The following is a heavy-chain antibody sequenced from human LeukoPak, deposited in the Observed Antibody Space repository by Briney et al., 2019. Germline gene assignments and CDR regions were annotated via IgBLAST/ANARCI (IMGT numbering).Heavy chain of an antibody. V-gene: IGHV4-59*08. CDR2: TYYSETS. J-gene: IGHJ4*02. CDR1: GASISSYY. Sequence: SETLSLTCTVSGASISSYYWSWIRQPPGKGLEWIGYTYYSETSHYNPSLKSRLTISMDTSKNQFSLKLSSVTAADTAVYYCARLAEGLDYWGQGILVTVSS. D-gene: IGHD6-19*01. CDR3: ARLAEGLDY.